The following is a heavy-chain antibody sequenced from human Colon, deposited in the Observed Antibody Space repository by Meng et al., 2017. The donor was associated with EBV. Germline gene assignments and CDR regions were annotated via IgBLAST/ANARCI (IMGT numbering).Heavy chain of an antibody. D-gene: IGHD2-21*02. J-gene: IGHJ4*02. CDR3: ARGDLDGDCYYCLDF. V-gene: IGHV4-39*07. Sequence: QVEVVGAGAVRHSQRLSPTGCVEGSRYSNKNKYWGWIRQPPGKGLEWIGNIYYSGRTNYNPSLTSRVAISVDTSKNQFSLRLNSVTAADSAIYSCARGDLDGDCYYCLDFWGQGALVTVSS. CDR2: IYYSGRT. CDR1: GSRYSNKNKY.